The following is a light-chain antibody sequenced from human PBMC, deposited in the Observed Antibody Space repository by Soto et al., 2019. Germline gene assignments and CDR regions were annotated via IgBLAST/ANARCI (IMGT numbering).Light chain of an antibody. J-gene: IGKJ1*01. Sequence: PVKTGALSCRASESVSAYLAWYQRKPGQAPRLLIYGAFKRATGIPDRFSGSGSGTDFTLTISRLEPEDFAVYCCQQYGSSPRTFGQGTKVDIK. CDR2: GAF. CDR1: ESVSAY. CDR3: QQYGSSPRT. V-gene: IGKV3-20*01.